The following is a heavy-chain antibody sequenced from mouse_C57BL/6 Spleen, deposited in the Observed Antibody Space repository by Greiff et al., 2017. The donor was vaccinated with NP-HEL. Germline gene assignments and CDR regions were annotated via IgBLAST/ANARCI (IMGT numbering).Heavy chain of an antibody. D-gene: IGHD1-1*01. Sequence: EVKLVESGGGLVKPGGSLKLSCAASGFTFSSYTMSWVRQTPEKRLEWVATISGGGGNTYYPDSVKGRCTISRDNAKHTLYLQMSSLRSEDSALYYCARHDYYGSSWYFDVWGTGTTVTVSS. J-gene: IGHJ1*03. V-gene: IGHV5-9*01. CDR3: ARHDYYGSSWYFDV. CDR2: ISGGGGNT. CDR1: GFTFSSYT.